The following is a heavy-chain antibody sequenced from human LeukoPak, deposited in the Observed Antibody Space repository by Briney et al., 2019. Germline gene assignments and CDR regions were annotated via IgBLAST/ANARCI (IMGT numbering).Heavy chain of an antibody. CDR1: GGSIGSGNFY. J-gene: IGHJ6*03. V-gene: IGHV4-31*03. Sequence: SETLSLTCTVSGGSIGSGNFYWNWIRQHPGRGLEGIGYIYDTGITYYNPSLKSRVTTSADTSKMQFSLNLRSVTAADTAVYRCARGRDDYNDAPPPYYYYMDVWGKGTTVTVSS. D-gene: IGHD5-24*01. CDR2: IYDTGIT. CDR3: ARGRDDYNDAPPPYYYYMDV.